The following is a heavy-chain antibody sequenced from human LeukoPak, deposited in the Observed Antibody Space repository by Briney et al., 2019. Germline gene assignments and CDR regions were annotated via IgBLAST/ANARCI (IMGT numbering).Heavy chain of an antibody. CDR2: IYSGGST. D-gene: IGHD6-13*01. CDR3: ARSGIAAAGADYYYYGMDV. V-gene: IGHV3-66*01. J-gene: IGHJ6*02. Sequence: PGGSLRLSCAASGFTVSSNYMSWVRQAPGKGLEWVSVIYSGGSTYYADSVKGRFTISRDNSKNTLYLQMNSLRAEDTAVYYCARSGIAAAGADYYYYGMDVWGQGTTVTVSS. CDR1: GFTVSSNY.